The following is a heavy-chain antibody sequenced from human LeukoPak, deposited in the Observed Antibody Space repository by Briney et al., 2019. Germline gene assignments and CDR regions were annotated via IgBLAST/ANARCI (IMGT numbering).Heavy chain of an antibody. Sequence: ASVKVSCKASGYTFTSYDINWVRQATGQGLEWMGWMNPNSGNTGYAQKFQGRVTMTRNTSISTAYMELSRLRSEDTAVYYCARDSNYEYYYYYYMDVWGKGTTVTVSS. CDR2: MNPNSGNT. J-gene: IGHJ6*03. CDR3: ARDSNYEYYYYYYMDV. D-gene: IGHD4-11*01. V-gene: IGHV1-8*01. CDR1: GYTFTSYD.